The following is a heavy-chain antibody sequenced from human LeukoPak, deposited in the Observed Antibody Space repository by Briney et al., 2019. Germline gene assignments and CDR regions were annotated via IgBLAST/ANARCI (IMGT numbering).Heavy chain of an antibody. CDR1: GFTFSSYA. CDR2: ISGSGGST. Sequence: GGSLRLSCAASGFTFSSYAMSWVRQAPGKGLEWVSAISGSGGSTYYADSVKGRFTISRDNSKNTLYLQMNSLRAEDTAVYYCARASWGDKGPFFDYWGQGTLATVSS. V-gene: IGHV3-23*01. D-gene: IGHD2-21*02. J-gene: IGHJ4*02. CDR3: ARASWGDKGPFFDY.